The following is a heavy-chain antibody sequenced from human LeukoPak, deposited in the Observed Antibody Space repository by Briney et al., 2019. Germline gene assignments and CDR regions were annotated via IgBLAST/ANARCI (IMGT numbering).Heavy chain of an antibody. J-gene: IGHJ4*02. CDR2: ISYDGSNK. D-gene: IGHD3-9*01. Sequence: GGSLRLSCAASGFTFSSYWMNWARQAPGKGLEWVAVISYDGSNKYYADSVKGRFTISRDNSKNTLYLQMNSLRAEDTAVYYCARETGELRYFDYWGQGTLVTVSS. CDR1: GFTFSSYW. V-gene: IGHV3-30-3*01. CDR3: ARETGELRYFDY.